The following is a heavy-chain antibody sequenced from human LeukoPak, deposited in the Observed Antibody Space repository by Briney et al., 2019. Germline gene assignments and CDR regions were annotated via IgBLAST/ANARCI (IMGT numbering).Heavy chain of an antibody. CDR1: GFTFSSYW. CDR3: ARDQSSSILDY. D-gene: IGHD6-6*01. Sequence: PGGSLRLSCAASGFTFSSYWMSWVRQAPGKGLEWVANIKQDGSEKYYVDSVKGRFTISRDNAKSSLYLQMNSLRAEDTAVYYCARDQSSSILDYWGQGTLVTVSS. CDR2: IKQDGSEK. J-gene: IGHJ4*02. V-gene: IGHV3-7*01.